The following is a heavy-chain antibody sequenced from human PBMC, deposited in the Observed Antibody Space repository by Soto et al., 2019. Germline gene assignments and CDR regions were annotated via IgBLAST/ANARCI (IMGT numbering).Heavy chain of an antibody. CDR3: TTDWSNYYYYGMDV. CDR1: GFTFSNAW. J-gene: IGHJ6*02. V-gene: IGHV3-15*01. D-gene: IGHD3-3*01. Sequence: GGSLRLSCAASGFTFSNAWMSWVRQAPGKGLEWVGRIKSKTDGGTTEYAAPVKGRFTISRDDSKNTLYLQMNSLKTEDTAVYYCTTDWSNYYYYGMDVWGQGTTVTVSS. CDR2: IKSKTDGGTT.